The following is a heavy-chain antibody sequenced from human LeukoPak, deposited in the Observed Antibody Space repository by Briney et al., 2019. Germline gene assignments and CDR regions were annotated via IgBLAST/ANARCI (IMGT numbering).Heavy chain of an antibody. D-gene: IGHD6-13*01. CDR3: ARLGIAAAVDY. J-gene: IGHJ4*02. CDR2: INHSGST. V-gene: IGHV4-34*01. CDR1: GVSFSGYY. Sequence: SETLSLTCAVYGVSFSGYYWSWLRQPPGKGLEWIGEINHSGSTNYNPSLKSRVTISVDTSKNQFSLKLSSVTAADAAVYYCARLGIAAAVDYWGQGTLVTVSS.